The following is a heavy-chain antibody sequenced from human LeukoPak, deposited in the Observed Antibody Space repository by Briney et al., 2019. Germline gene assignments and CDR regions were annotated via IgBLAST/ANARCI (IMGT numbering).Heavy chain of an antibody. CDR1: GFTFSSYT. D-gene: IGHD6-13*01. V-gene: IGHV3-30*04. CDR2: ISYDGSNK. Sequence: PGGSLRLSCAASGFTFSSYTIHWVRQAPGKGLEWVAVISYDGSNKYYADSVKGRFTISRDNSKNTLYLQMNSLRAEDTAVYYCAKDSRAYSSSWSLFVKPNNWFDPWGQGTLVTVSS. CDR3: AKDSRAYSSSWSLFVKPNNWFDP. J-gene: IGHJ5*02.